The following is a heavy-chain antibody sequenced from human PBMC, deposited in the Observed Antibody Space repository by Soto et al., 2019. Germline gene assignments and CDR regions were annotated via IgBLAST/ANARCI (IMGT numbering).Heavy chain of an antibody. CDR3: ARRDYDFWSGYYTGHYYYGMDV. CDR1: GGSISISSYY. CDR2: IYYSGST. J-gene: IGHJ6*02. V-gene: IGHV4-39*01. D-gene: IGHD3-3*01. Sequence: SETLSLTCTVSGGSISISSYYWGWIRQPPGKGLEWIGSIYYSGSTYYNPSLKSRVTISVDTSKNQFSLKLSSVTAADTAVYYCARRDYDFWSGYYTGHYYYGMDVWGQGTTVTVSS.